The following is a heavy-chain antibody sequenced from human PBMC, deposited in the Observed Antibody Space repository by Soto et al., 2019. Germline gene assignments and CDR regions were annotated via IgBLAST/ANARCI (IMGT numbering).Heavy chain of an antibody. CDR1: GYTFNSYG. Sequence: GASVKVSCKTSGYTFNSYGVSWVRQAPGQGLEWMGWISAYDGNTNYAQKLQGRVTMTTDTSTITAYMELRSLRTDDTAVYYCATERWEDAFDIWGQGTMVTVSS. V-gene: IGHV1-18*01. CDR2: ISAYDGNT. J-gene: IGHJ3*02. CDR3: ATERWEDAFDI. D-gene: IGHD1-26*01.